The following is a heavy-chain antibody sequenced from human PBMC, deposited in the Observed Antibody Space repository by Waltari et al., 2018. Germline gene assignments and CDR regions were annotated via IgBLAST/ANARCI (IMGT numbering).Heavy chain of an antibody. D-gene: IGHD1-26*01. CDR1: GDSFSSYE. CDR2: IIPMFGTG. J-gene: IGHJ1*01. Sequence: QVQLVQSGAEVKKPGSSVKVSCRSSGDSFSSYEISWVRQAPGQRPERMGGIIPMFGTGNYEQTFQDRVSITADSSTRTVYMELTSLTSEDTAVYYCARNDPGAKYFQQWGQGTLVTVS. V-gene: IGHV1-69*12. CDR3: ARNDPGAKYFQQ.